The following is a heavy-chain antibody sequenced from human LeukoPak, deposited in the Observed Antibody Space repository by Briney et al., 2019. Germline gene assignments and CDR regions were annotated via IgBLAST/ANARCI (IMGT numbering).Heavy chain of an antibody. Sequence: SETLSLTCAVYGGSFSGYYWSWIRQPPGKGLEWIGEINHSGSTNYNPSLKSRASISVDTSKNRFSLSVNSVTAADTAVYFCARHENIIMVPTAHAFDYWGQGALVTVSS. CDR2: INHSGST. V-gene: IGHV4-34*01. D-gene: IGHD2/OR15-2a*01. CDR3: ARHENIIMVPTAHAFDY. J-gene: IGHJ4*02. CDR1: GGSFSGYY.